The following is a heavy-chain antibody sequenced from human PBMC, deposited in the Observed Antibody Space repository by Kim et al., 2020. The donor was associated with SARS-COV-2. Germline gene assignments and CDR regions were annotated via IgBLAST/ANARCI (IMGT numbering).Heavy chain of an antibody. V-gene: IGHV4-59*01. Sequence: SETLSLTCNVSGGSINNYHWSWTRQPPGNGLEWIGYRSYSGSPNYNPSLESPVTISVDTSKNHFSLKLRSVTAADTAAYYCARPRAHHGPTFDYWGQGIL. CDR1: GGSINNYH. J-gene: IGHJ4*02. CDR2: RSYSGSP. CDR3: ARPRAHHGPTFDY.